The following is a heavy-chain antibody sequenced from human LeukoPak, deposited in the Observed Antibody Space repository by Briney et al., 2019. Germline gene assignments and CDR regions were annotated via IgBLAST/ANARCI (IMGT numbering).Heavy chain of an antibody. CDR3: ARDRGPRTGFMVREAYDY. Sequence: GGSLRLSCAASGFTFSDYWMNWIRQAPGKGLEWVANIRKDGSELHYADSVRGRFTISRDNAKNSLYLQMSSLRAEDTAVYYCARDRGPRTGFMVREAYDYWGQGTLVTVSS. J-gene: IGHJ4*02. CDR1: GFTFSDYW. V-gene: IGHV3-7*01. CDR2: IRKDGSEL. D-gene: IGHD3-10*01.